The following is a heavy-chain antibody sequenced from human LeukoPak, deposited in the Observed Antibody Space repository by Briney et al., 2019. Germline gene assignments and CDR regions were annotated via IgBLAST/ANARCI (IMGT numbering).Heavy chain of an antibody. CDR3: AREDSNAFDL. D-gene: IGHD6-13*01. V-gene: IGHV3-11*06. Sequence: AGSLSLSCSASAFTFSDNYMSWHRPAPGKGLEWVSYISSSSRNTNYADSVKGRFTISRDNATNSLYLQMNSLRAEDTAVYYCAREDSNAFDLWGQGTMVTVSS. J-gene: IGHJ3*01. CDR2: ISSSSRNT. CDR1: AFTFSDNY.